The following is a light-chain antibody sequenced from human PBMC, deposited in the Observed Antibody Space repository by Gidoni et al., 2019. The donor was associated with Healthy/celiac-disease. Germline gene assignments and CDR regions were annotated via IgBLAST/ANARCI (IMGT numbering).Light chain of an antibody. Sequence: QSALTQPAYVSGSPGQAITISCTGTSSDVCGYNDGSWYQQHPGKAPKLIIYDVSNRPSGASTRFSGSKSGNTASLTISGLQAEDEADYYCSSYTSSSKDFGTGTKVTVL. V-gene: IGLV2-14*03. CDR3: SSYTSSSKD. J-gene: IGLJ1*01. CDR2: DVS. CDR1: SSDVCGYND.